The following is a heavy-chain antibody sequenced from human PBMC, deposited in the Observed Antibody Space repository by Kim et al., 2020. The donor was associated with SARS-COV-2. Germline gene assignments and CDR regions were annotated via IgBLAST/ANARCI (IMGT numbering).Heavy chain of an antibody. D-gene: IGHD1-26*01. CDR2: ITHSSTYI. CDR1: GFTFSSYS. CDR3: ANGRWFDP. J-gene: IGHJ5*02. Sequence: GGSLRLSCAASGFTFSSYSMNWVRQAPGKGLEWVASITHSSTYIYYADSVKGRFTISRDNAKNSLYLQMNSLRVEDTAVYYCANGRWFDPWGQGTLVTV. V-gene: IGHV3-21*01.